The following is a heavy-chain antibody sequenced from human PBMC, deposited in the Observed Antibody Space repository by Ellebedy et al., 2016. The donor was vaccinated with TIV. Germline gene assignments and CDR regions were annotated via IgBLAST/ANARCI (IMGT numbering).Heavy chain of an antibody. CDR3: ARARYNNTPFDY. V-gene: IGHV3-7*01. CDR2: IKQDGSEK. D-gene: IGHD1-14*01. CDR1: GFTFRSYG. Sequence: PGGSLRLSCAASGFTFRSYGMHWVRQAPGKGLEWVANIKQDGSEKYYVDSVKGRFTISRDNAKNSLYLQMNSLRAEDTAVYYCARARYNNTPFDYWGQGTLVTVSS. J-gene: IGHJ4*02.